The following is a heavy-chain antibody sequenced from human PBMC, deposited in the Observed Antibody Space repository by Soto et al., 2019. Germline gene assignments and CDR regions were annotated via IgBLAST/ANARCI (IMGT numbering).Heavy chain of an antibody. J-gene: IGHJ3*02. CDR2: IYNDFT. CDR1: GFTVTEIY. V-gene: IGHV3-66*01. Sequence: EVQLVESGGGLVQPGGSLRLSCVASGFTVTEIYMNWVRQAPGKGLEWVSVIYNDFTDYADSVRGRFSISTDSSKNALYLQMNSLRAEDSAVYYCVREPRYCSGGSCSIMGDAFDIWGQGTMVTVSS. D-gene: IGHD2-15*01. CDR3: VREPRYCSGGSCSIMGDAFDI.